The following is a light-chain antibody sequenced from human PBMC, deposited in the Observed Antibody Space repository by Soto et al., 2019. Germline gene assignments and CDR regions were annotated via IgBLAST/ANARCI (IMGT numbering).Light chain of an antibody. J-gene: IGLJ1*01. Sequence: QSALTQPASVSGSPGQSITISCTGTSSDVGNYKYVSWYQQHPGKAPKLMIYEVSNRPSGVSNRFSGYKSGNTASLTISGLQAEDETDYYCFSYTSSGTYVFGTGTTLTVL. CDR3: FSYTSSGTYV. V-gene: IGLV2-14*01. CDR1: SSDVGNYKY. CDR2: EVS.